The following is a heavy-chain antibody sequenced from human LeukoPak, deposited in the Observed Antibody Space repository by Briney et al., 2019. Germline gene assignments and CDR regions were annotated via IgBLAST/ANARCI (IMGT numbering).Heavy chain of an antibody. CDR2: IIPIFGTA. D-gene: IGHD3-9*01. CDR1: GGTFSSYA. V-gene: IGHV1-69*13. Sequence: ASVKVSCKASGGTFSSYAISWVRQAPGQGLEWMGGIIPIFGTANYAQKFQGRVTITADESTSTAYMELSSLRSEDTAVYYCAIFATIYDPKDYWGQGTLVTVSS. CDR3: AIFATIYDPKDY. J-gene: IGHJ4*02.